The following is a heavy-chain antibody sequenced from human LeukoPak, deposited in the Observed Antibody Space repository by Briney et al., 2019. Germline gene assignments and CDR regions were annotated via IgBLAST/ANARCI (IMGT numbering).Heavy chain of an antibody. Sequence: GGSLRLSCAASGFTFSSYAMSWVRQAPGKGLEWVSAISGSGGSTYYADSVKGRFTISRDNSKDTLYLQMNSLRAEDTAVYYCAKDRHNWNTNDAFDIWGQGTMVTVSS. CDR1: GFTFSSYA. D-gene: IGHD1-1*01. V-gene: IGHV3-23*01. CDR3: AKDRHNWNTNDAFDI. J-gene: IGHJ3*02. CDR2: ISGSGGST.